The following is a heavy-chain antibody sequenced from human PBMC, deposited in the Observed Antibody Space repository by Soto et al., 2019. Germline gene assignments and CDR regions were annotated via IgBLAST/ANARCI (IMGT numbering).Heavy chain of an antibody. J-gene: IGHJ5*02. CDR1: GGTFSSYA. V-gene: IGHV1-69*13. D-gene: IGHD5-12*01. CDR3: ARDDSGRGWFDP. CDR2: IIPIFGTT. Sequence: SVKVSCKASGGTFSSYAINWVLQAPGQGLEWMGGIIPIFGTTNSAQKFQGRVTITADESTSTAYMELSSLRSEDTAVYYCARDDSGRGWFDPWGQGTLVTVSS.